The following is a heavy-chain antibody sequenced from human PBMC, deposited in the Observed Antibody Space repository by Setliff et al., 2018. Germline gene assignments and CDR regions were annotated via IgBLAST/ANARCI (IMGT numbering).Heavy chain of an antibody. V-gene: IGHV4-4*02. CDR2: INHSGST. D-gene: IGHD3-22*01. J-gene: IGHJ4*02. Sequence: SETLSLTCALSGGSITDRNWWNWVRQPPGKGLEWIGEINHSGSTNYNPSLKSRVTRSVDTSKNQFSLKRSSVTAADTAVYYCARSPGRGGFYYLTLYYWGQGTLVTVSS. CDR3: ARSPGRGGFYYLTLYY. CDR1: GGSITDRNW.